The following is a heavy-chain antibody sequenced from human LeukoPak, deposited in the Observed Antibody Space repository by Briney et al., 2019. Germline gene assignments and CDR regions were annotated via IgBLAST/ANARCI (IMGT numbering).Heavy chain of an antibody. Sequence: ASVKVSCKASGYTFTSYDINWVRQATVQGLEWMGWMNPNSGNTGYAQKFQGRVTMTRNTSISTAYMELSSLRSEDTAVYYCARVFSRLYLTNPLGYWGQGTLVTVSS. CDR3: ARVFSRLYLTNPLGY. J-gene: IGHJ4*02. CDR2: MNPNSGNT. V-gene: IGHV1-8*01. CDR1: GYTFTSYD. D-gene: IGHD2/OR15-2a*01.